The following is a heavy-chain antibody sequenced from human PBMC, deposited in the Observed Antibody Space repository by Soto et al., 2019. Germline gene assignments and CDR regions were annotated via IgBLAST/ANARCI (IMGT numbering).Heavy chain of an antibody. Sequence: PSETLSLTCTVSGGSISSYYWSWIRQPPGKGLEWIGSIYHSGSTNYSPSLKSRVTISVDTSKNQFSLKLSSVTAADTAVYYCARSYGDYVFDYWGQGTLVTAPQ. D-gene: IGHD4-17*01. CDR2: IYHSGST. CDR3: ARSYGDYVFDY. J-gene: IGHJ4*02. CDR1: GGSISSYY. V-gene: IGHV4-59*01.